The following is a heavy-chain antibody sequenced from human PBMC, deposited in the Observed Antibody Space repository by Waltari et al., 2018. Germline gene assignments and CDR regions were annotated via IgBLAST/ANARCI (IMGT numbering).Heavy chain of an antibody. V-gene: IGHV3-30*03. D-gene: IGHD4-17*01. Sequence: QVQLVESGGGVVQPGRSLRLSCAASGITFRNSGLHWVRQAPGKGLEWVAIIYYDGSKKYYADSVKGRFTISRDDSKNTLYLQMNSLRTEDTAMYYCATCNPATVVRDWGQGTLVTVAS. CDR3: ATCNPATVVRD. CDR2: IYYDGSKK. CDR1: GITFRNSG. J-gene: IGHJ4*02.